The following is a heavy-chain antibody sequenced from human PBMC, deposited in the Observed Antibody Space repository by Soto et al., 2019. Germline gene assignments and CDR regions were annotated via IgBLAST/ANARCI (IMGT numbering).Heavy chain of an antibody. CDR2: IYHSGST. V-gene: IGHV4-30-2*01. D-gene: IGHD5-12*01. CDR3: ASTRRGGGYDSGYGMDV. J-gene: IGHJ6*02. CDR1: GGSISSGGYS. Sequence: NPSETLSLTCAVSGGSISSGGYSWSWIRQPPGKGLEWIGYIYHSGSTYYNPSLKSRVTISVDRSKNQFSLKLSSVTAADTAVYYCASTRRGGGYDSGYGMDVWGQGTTVTVSS.